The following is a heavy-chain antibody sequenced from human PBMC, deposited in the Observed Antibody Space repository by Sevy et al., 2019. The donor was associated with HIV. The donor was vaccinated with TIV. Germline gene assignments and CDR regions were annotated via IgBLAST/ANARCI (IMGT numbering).Heavy chain of an antibody. J-gene: IGHJ4*02. Sequence: ASVKVSCKASGYTFTSYYMHWVRQVPGQGLEWMGIINPSGGSTSYAQKFQGRVTMTRDTSTSTVYMELSSLRSEDTAVYYCAAHSSSPPFDYWGQGTLVTVSS. CDR3: AAHSSSPPFDY. V-gene: IGHV1-46*01. D-gene: IGHD6-13*01. CDR2: INPSGGST. CDR1: GYTFTSYY.